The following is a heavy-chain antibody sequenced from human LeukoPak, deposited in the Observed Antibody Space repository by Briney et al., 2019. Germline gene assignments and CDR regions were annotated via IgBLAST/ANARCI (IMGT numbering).Heavy chain of an antibody. Sequence: SETLSLTCTVSGGSISSSSYYWGWIRQPPGKWLGWIGSIYYSGSTYYNPSLKSRVTISVDTSKNQCTLKLSSVTAADTAVYYCARRAMVRGGTYFDYWGQGTLVTVSS. D-gene: IGHD3-10*01. CDR3: ARRAMVRGGTYFDY. J-gene: IGHJ4*02. CDR1: GGSISSSSYY. CDR2: IYYSGST. V-gene: IGHV4-39*01.